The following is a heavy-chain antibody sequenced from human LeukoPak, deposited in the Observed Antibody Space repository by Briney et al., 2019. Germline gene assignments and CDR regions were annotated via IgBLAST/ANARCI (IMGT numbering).Heavy chain of an antibody. D-gene: IGHD6-6*01. J-gene: IGHJ4*02. CDR3: AKDSQLGY. CDR1: GFTFSSYG. CDR2: IRLDGSNK. Sequence: GGSLRLSCAASGFTFSSYGMHWVRQAPGKGLEWVAFIRLDGSNKYYADSVKGRFTISRDNSKNTLHLQMSSLRAEDTAVYYCAKDSQLGYWGQGSLVTVSP. V-gene: IGHV3-30*02.